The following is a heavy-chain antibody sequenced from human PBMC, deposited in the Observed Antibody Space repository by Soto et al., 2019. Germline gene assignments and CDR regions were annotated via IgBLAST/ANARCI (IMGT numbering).Heavy chain of an antibody. D-gene: IGHD2-8*02. Sequence: GYSLTISCTGSGYSFTSYWISWVRQMPGKGLEWMGRIDPSDSYTNYSPSFQGHVTISADKSISTAYLQWSSLKASDTAMYYCAREGGVWYYVVYWGQGTMVTVSS. CDR1: GYSFTSYW. J-gene: IGHJ4*02. V-gene: IGHV5-10-1*01. CDR2: IDPSDSYT. CDR3: AREGGVWYYVVY.